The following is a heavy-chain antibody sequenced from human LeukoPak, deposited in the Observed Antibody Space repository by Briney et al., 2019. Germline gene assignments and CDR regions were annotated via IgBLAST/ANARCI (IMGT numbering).Heavy chain of an antibody. CDR1: GGSISSYY. CDR3: ARGQAYDFWSGYYVQYGMDV. J-gene: IGHJ6*02. D-gene: IGHD3-3*01. CDR2: IYYSGST. Sequence: SETLSLTCTVSGGSISSYYWSWIRQPPGKGLEWIGYIYYSGSTNYNPSLKSGVTISVDTSKYQFSVKLSSVPAADTAVYYCARGQAYDFWSGYYVQYGMDVWGQGTTVTVSS. V-gene: IGHV4-59*01.